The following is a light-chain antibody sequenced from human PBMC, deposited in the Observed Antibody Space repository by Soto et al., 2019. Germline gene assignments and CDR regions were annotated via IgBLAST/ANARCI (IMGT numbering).Light chain of an antibody. J-gene: IGKJ1*01. Sequence: EIVMTQSPAPLSVTPGERATLSCRASQSVSDKLAWYQQKPGQAPRLLIYHASTRATGIPARFSGSGSGTEFTLTISSLQSEDFAVYYCQQYNNWPPWTFGHGTKVDFK. CDR3: QQYNNWPPWT. V-gene: IGKV3-15*01. CDR1: QSVSDK. CDR2: HAS.